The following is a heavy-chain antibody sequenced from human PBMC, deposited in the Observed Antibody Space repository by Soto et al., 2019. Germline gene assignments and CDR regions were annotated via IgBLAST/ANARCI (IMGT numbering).Heavy chain of an antibody. CDR2: LFSNDEK. V-gene: IGHV2-26*01. CDR3: ARIRSNYGRLFVWFEP. CDR1: GFSLSNARMG. D-gene: IGHD1-7*01. J-gene: IGHJ5*02. Sequence: SGPTLVNPTETLTLTCTVSGFSLSNARMGVSWIRQPPGKALEWLAHLFSNDEKSYTTSLKSRLTISKDTSQSQVVLTMTDMDPVDTALFYCARIRSNYGRLFVWFEPCGQGTQVTVSS.